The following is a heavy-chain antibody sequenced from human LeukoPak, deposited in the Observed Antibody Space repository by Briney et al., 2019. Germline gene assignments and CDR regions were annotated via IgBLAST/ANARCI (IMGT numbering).Heavy chain of an antibody. Sequence: SVKVSCKASGGTFSSYAISWVRQAPGQGLEWMGRIIPILGIANYAQKFQGRVTITADKSTSTAYMELSSLRSDDTAVYYCARDVYSGSLYHWGQGALVTVSP. V-gene: IGHV1-69*04. CDR3: ARDVYSGSLYH. CDR2: IIPILGIA. D-gene: IGHD1-26*01. CDR1: GGTFSSYA. J-gene: IGHJ5*02.